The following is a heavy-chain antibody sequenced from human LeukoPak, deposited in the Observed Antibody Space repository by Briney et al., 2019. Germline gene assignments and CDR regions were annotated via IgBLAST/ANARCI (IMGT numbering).Heavy chain of an antibody. J-gene: IGHJ4*02. D-gene: IGHD2-8*02. CDR1: GFTFSSYE. V-gene: IGHV3-48*03. CDR2: ISTSGTTI. CDR3: ATLLTGGPWG. Sequence: PGGSLRLSCAGSGFTFSSYEMNWVRQAPGKGLEWVSYISTSGTTIYYADSVKGRFTISRDNAENSLYLQMNSLRAEDTAVYYCATLLTGGPWGWGQGTLVTVSS.